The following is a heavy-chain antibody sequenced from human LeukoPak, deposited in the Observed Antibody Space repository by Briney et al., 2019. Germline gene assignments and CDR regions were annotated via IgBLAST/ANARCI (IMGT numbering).Heavy chain of an antibody. Sequence: SVKVSCKASGGTFSSYAISWVRQAPGQGLEWMGGIIPIFGTANYAQKFQGRVTITADESTSTAYMELSSLRSEDTAVYYCARSSLYSSSWYEPPSLGEDYRGQGTLVTVSS. CDR1: GGTFSSYA. J-gene: IGHJ4*02. CDR3: ARSSLYSSSWYEPPSLGEDY. D-gene: IGHD6-13*01. V-gene: IGHV1-69*13. CDR2: IIPIFGTA.